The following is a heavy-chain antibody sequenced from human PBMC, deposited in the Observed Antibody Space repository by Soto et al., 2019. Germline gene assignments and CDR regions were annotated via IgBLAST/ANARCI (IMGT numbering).Heavy chain of an antibody. CDR2: INPNSGGT. D-gene: IGHD2-15*01. J-gene: IGHJ1*01. CDR1: GYTFTGYC. V-gene: IGHV1-2*04. CDR3: AVARAGYFQH. Sequence: ASVKVSCKASGYTFTGYCMHWVRQAPGQGLEWMGWINPNSGGTNYAQKFQGWVTMTADTSISTAYMELSRLRSEDTAVYYCAVARAGYFQHWGQGTLVTVSS.